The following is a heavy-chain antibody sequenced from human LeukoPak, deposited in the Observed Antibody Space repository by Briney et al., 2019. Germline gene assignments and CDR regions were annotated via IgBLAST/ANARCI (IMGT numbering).Heavy chain of an antibody. CDR3: ARDRGSSLYWAAFDI. J-gene: IGHJ3*02. CDR2: ISWNSGSR. V-gene: IGHV3-9*01. D-gene: IGHD6-13*01. CDR1: GFTFDDYA. Sequence: GGSLRLSCAASGFTFDDYAMHWVRQAPGKGLEWVSGISWNSGSRGYADSVKGRFTISRDNAKNSLYLQMNSLRAEDTALYYCARDRGSSLYWAAFDIWGQGTMVTVSS.